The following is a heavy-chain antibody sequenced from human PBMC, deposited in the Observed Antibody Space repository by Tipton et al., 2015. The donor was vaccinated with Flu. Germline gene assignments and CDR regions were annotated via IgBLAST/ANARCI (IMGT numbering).Heavy chain of an antibody. Sequence: TLSLTCTVSGGSISSYYWSWIRQPLGKGLEWIEYIYYSGSTNYNPSLKSRVTISVDTSKNQFSLKLSSVTAADTAVYYCARDSAAHYGMDVWGQGTTVTVSS. CDR1: GGSISSYY. J-gene: IGHJ6*02. D-gene: IGHD6-13*01. CDR3: ARDSAAHYGMDV. V-gene: IGHV4-59*08. CDR2: IYYSGST.